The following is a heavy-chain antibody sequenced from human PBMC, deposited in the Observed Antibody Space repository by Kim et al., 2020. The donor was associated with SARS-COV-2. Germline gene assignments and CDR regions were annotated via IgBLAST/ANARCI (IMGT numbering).Heavy chain of an antibody. Sequence: GGSLRLSCAASGFTFNNYAMSWVRQAPGKGLEWVSAISGNGGNTYYTDSVKGRFTISRDNSKNTVYLQMNSVRDEDTAVYYCAKVRTTVRHIYDAFDIWGQGTMVTLSS. V-gene: IGHV3-23*01. J-gene: IGHJ3*02. D-gene: IGHD4-17*01. CDR1: GFTFNNYA. CDR2: ISGNGGNT. CDR3: AKVRTTVRHIYDAFDI.